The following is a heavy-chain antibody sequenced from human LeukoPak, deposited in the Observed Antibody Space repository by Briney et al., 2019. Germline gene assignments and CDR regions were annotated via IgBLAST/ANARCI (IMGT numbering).Heavy chain of an antibody. Sequence: PSGTLSLTCSLSGDALSTYYWNWVRQTQGKGMEWIGHVTYETTAYNPSLKSRVTISLDTSKNEFSLQLRSVTAADTAVYFCARDQRHSYGKYFDPWSQGILVSVSS. CDR2: VTYETT. D-gene: IGHD5-18*01. V-gene: IGHV4-4*08. CDR1: GDALSTYY. CDR3: ARDQRHSYGKYFDP. J-gene: IGHJ4*02.